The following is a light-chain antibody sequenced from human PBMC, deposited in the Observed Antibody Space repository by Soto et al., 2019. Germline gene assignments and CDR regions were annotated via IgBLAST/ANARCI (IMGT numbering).Light chain of an antibody. J-gene: IGKJ1*01. CDR3: HQYGYSLWT. Sequence: EIVWTQSPGTLSLSPGERATLSCRASQSVSSSYLAWCQQRRGQAPRLLIYGASRRATGFPDRFSGSGSGTDFTLTISRLEPEDFALYYCHQYGYSLWTFGQGTKVDIK. V-gene: IGKV3-20*01. CDR1: QSVSSSY. CDR2: GAS.